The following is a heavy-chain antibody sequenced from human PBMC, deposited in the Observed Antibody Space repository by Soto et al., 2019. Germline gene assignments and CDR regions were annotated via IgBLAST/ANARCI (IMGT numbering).Heavy chain of an antibody. CDR1: GGSISSSSYY. CDR2: IYYSGST. CDR3: ARTSGFNWFDP. D-gene: IGHD7-27*01. V-gene: IGHV4-39*01. J-gene: IGHJ5*02. Sequence: QLQLQESGPGLVKPSETLSLTCTVSGGSISSSSYYWGWIRQPPGKGLEWIGSIYYSGSTYYNPSLKSRVTISVDTSKNQFSLKLSSVTAADTAVYYCARTSGFNWFDPWGQGTLVTVSS.